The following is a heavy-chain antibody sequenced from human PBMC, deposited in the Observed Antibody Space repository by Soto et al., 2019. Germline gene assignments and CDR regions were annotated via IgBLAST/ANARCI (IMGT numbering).Heavy chain of an antibody. CDR3: AKGGGGGNPADAFDI. CDR2: ISYDGSNK. J-gene: IGHJ3*02. Sequence: QVQLVESGGGVVQPGRSLRLSCAASGFTFSSYGMHWVRQAPGKGLEWVAVISYDGSNKYYADSVKGRFTISRDNSKNTLYLRMNSLRAEDTAVYYCAKGGGGGNPADAFDIWGQGTMVTVSS. D-gene: IGHD2-15*01. V-gene: IGHV3-30*18. CDR1: GFTFSSYG.